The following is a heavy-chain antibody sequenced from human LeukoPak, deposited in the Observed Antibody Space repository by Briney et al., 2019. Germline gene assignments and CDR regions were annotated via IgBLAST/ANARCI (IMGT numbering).Heavy chain of an antibody. V-gene: IGHV3-23*01. D-gene: IGHD1-26*01. Sequence: PGGSLRLSCAASGFTFSSYAMNWVRQAPGKGLEWVSSTTGSGGSTYYADSVKGRFTISRDNSKNTLYLQMNSLRAEDTAVYYCAKGGAGSIFDYWGQGTLVTVSS. J-gene: IGHJ4*02. CDR2: TTGSGGST. CDR1: GFTFSSYA. CDR3: AKGGAGSIFDY.